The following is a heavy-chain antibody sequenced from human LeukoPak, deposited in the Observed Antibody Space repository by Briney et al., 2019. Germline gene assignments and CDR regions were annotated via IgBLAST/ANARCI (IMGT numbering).Heavy chain of an antibody. CDR1: GFTFSSFD. CDR3: ARGPPRGKYYYMDV. D-gene: IGHD1-1*01. CDR2: IGTTSHT. V-gene: IGHV3-13*01. Sequence: GGSLRLSCAASGFTFSSFDMHWVRRPTGQGLEWVSTIGTTSHTYYPGSVEGRFTLSRDDAKNSLYLQMNSLTAGDTAVYYCARGPPRGKYYYMDVWGKGTTVTVSS. J-gene: IGHJ6*03.